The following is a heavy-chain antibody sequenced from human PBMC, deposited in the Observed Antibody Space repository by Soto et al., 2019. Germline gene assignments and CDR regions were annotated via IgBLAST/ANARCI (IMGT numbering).Heavy chain of an antibody. D-gene: IGHD6-13*01. CDR3: ARDRIAAAGRFYYYYYYGMDV. CDR2: ISSSSSYI. J-gene: IGHJ6*02. V-gene: IGHV3-21*01. Sequence: PEGSVRGYCVAPGFPLIIYRMNWVRQAPGKGLEWVSSISSSSSYIYYADSVKGRFTISRDNAKNSLYLQMNSLRAEDTAVYYCARDRIAAAGRFYYYYYYGMDVWGQGTTVTSP. CDR1: GFPLIIYR.